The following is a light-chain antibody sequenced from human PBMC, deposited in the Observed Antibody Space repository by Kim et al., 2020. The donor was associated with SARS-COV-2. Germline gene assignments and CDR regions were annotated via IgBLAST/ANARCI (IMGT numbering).Light chain of an antibody. CDR2: YDT. CDR3: QVWDSGSDHWV. CDR1: DIVTKS. V-gene: IGLV3-21*04. Sequence: APGKTATIYCGGDDIVTKSVHWYQQKPGQASVLVIYYDTDRPSGIPERVSASNSGSTATLTVSRVEAGDEADYYCQVWDSGSDHWVFGGGTQLTVL. J-gene: IGLJ3*02.